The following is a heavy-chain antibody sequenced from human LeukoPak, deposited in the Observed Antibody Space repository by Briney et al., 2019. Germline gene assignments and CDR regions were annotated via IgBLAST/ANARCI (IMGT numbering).Heavy chain of an antibody. CDR3: ASGSHPLNRFDP. J-gene: IGHJ5*02. Sequence: SETLSLTCTVSGGSISSYYWSWIRQPPGQGLECIGYIYYSGSPNYIPSLKSRLTIPVDTTKNQFSLKLSSVTAADTAVYYCASGSHPLNRFDPWGQGTLVTVSS. V-gene: IGHV4-59*01. CDR1: GGSISSYY. CDR2: IYYSGSP. D-gene: IGHD1-26*01.